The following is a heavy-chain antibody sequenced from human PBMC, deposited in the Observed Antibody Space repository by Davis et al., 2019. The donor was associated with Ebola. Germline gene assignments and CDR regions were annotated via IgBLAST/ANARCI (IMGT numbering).Heavy chain of an antibody. Sequence: GESLKIPCAASGFNFACYAMSRVRQDPRQGLEWISNIVGNADTTYYADSVKGRLTISRDNSKNTLYLQVNSLRVEDTAVYYCAKEGWDRSLGGIEIWGQGTMVTVSS. CDR1: GFNFACYA. V-gene: IGHV3-23*01. D-gene: IGHD1-14*01. CDR3: AKEGWDRSLGGIEI. J-gene: IGHJ3*02. CDR2: IVGNADTT.